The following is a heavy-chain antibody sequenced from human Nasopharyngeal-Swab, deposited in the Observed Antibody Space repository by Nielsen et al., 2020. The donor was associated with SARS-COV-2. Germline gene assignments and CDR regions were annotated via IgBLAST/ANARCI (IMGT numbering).Heavy chain of an antibody. CDR2: IKQDGSEK. D-gene: IGHD3-22*01. V-gene: IGHV3-7*04. CDR1: GFTFSSYW. Sequence: GESLKISCAASGFTFSSYWMSWVRQAPGKGLEWVANIKQDGSEKYYVDSVKGRFTISRDNAKNSLYLQMNSLRAEDTAVYYCARGKYDSSGYYLGDYYFDYWGQGTLVTVSS. CDR3: ARGKYDSSGYYLGDYYFDY. J-gene: IGHJ4*02.